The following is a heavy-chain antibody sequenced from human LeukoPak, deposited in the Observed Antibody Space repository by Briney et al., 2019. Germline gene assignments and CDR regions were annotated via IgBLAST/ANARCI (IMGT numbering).Heavy chain of an antibody. V-gene: IGHV3-30*03. CDR2: ISYDGSNK. CDR1: GFTFSSYG. J-gene: IGHJ4*02. Sequence: GGSLRLSCAASGFTFSSYGMHWARQAPGKGLEWVAVISYDGSNKYYADSVKGRFTISRDNSKNTLYLQMNSLRAEDTAVYYCARDYGGDYWGQGTLVTVSS. D-gene: IGHD4-23*01. CDR3: ARDYGGDY.